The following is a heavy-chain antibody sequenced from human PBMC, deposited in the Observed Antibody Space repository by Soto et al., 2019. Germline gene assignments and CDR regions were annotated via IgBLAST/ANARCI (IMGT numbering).Heavy chain of an antibody. J-gene: IGHJ3*01. CDR1: GFTFSYYW. CDR3: ARSATSAFDL. Sequence: GGSLRLSCAASGFTFSYYWMHWVRQAPGQGLVWVSRIHSDGSSTTYADSVKGRFTISRDNAKNTLYLQMNSLRAEDTAVYYCARSATSAFDLWGQDTMLTIS. V-gene: IGHV3-74*01. CDR2: IHSDGSST. D-gene: IGHD2-2*01.